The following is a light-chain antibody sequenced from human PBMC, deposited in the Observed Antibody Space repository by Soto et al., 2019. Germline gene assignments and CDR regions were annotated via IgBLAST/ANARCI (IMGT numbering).Light chain of an antibody. CDR3: QQYNSYSLT. J-gene: IGKJ4*01. V-gene: IGKV1-5*03. Sequence: DIQMTQSPSTLSASVGDRVTITCRASQSISSWLAWYQQKPGKAPKLLMYKASTLESGVPSRFSGRGSGTDFTLTISSLQPDDFATYYCQQYNSYSLTFGGGTKVEVK. CDR1: QSISSW. CDR2: KAS.